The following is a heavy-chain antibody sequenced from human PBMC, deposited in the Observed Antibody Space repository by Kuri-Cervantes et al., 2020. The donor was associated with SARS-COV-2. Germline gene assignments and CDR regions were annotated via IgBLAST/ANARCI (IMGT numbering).Heavy chain of an antibody. J-gene: IGHJ4*02. CDR1: GGSISSSSHY. V-gene: IGHV4-39*07. Sequence: ESLKISCTVSGGSISSSSHYWGWIRQPPGKGLEWIGSIYYSGSTNYNPSLKSRVTISVDTSKNQFSLKLSSVTAADTAVYYCALETPYFDYWGQGTLVAVSS. D-gene: IGHD2-15*01. CDR3: ALETPYFDY. CDR2: IYYSGST.